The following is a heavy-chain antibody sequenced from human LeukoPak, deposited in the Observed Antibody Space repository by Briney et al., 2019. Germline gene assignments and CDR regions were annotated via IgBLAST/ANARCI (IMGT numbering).Heavy chain of an antibody. Sequence: SETLSHTCIVSGGSISTNTYYWGWIRLPPGKGLEWIGSINYSGSTYYNPSLKSRVTISVDTSKNQFSLKLSSVTAADTAVYYCARLSPYLGSGSSAFPDDFWGQGTLVTVSS. CDR1: GGSISTNTYY. CDR3: ARLSPYLGSGSSAFPDDF. J-gene: IGHJ4*02. D-gene: IGHD3-10*01. CDR2: INYSGST. V-gene: IGHV4-39*01.